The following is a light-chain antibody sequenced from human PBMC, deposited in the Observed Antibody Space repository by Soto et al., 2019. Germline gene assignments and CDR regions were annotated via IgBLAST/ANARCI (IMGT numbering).Light chain of an antibody. J-gene: IGKJ1*01. CDR1: QSVSSN. CDR3: QQYNNWPLWT. CDR2: GAS. Sequence: EIVMTQSPATLSVSPGERATLSCWASQSVSSNLAWYQQKPGQAPRLLIYGASTRATGIPARFSGSGSGTDVSLTITSLQSEDVAVYYCQQYNNWPLWTFGQGTKVEIK. V-gene: IGKV3-15*01.